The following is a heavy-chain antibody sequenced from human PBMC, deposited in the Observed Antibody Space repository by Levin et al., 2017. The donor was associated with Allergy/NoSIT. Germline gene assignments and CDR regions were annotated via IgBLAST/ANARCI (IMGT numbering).Heavy chain of an antibody. D-gene: IGHD3-10*01. CDR1: GYTFTTYD. V-gene: IGHV1-8*01. Sequence: ASVKVSCKASGYTFTTYDINWVRQATGQGLEWMGWMNPNSGNTGYAYKFQGRVTMTKNTSISTAYMELSSLRSEDTAIYYCARGSYNYYYYGMDVWGQGTTVTVSS. J-gene: IGHJ6*02. CDR3: ARGSYNYYYYGMDV. CDR2: MNPNSGNT.